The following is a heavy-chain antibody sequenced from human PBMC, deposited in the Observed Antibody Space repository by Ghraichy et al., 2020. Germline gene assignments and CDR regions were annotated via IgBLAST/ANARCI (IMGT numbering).Heavy chain of an antibody. CDR1: GFTFSSNW. V-gene: IGHV3-7*01. J-gene: IGHJ4*02. CDR2: IKEDGSVK. Sequence: KLSCAASGFTFSSNWMNWVRQAPGKGLEWVANIKEDGSVKNYVVSVEGRFTISRDNAKNSLYLQMNSLRADDTAVYYCAKDGDWNFDYWGQGTLVIVSP. CDR3: AKDGDWNFDY. D-gene: IGHD3/OR15-3a*01.